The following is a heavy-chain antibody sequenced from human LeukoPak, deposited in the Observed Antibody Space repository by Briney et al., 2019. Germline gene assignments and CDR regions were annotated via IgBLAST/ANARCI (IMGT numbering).Heavy chain of an antibody. Sequence: SETLSLTCAVSGGSISGSDWGGWVRQPPGKGREWIGEIYHSGSTNYNPSLKSRVTISVDKSKNQFSLKLSSVTAADTAVYYCARASSSSWYGHLSYWGQGTLVTVSS. J-gene: IGHJ4*02. D-gene: IGHD6-13*01. CDR1: GGSISGSDW. CDR2: IYHSGST. CDR3: ARASSSSWYGHLSY. V-gene: IGHV4-4*02.